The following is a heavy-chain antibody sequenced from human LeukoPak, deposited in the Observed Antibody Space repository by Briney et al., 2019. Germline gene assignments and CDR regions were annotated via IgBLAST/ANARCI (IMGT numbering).Heavy chain of an antibody. V-gene: IGHV4-38-2*02. J-gene: IGHJ4*02. CDR3: ASGIPEDY. CDR2: IYHSGST. CDR1: GYSISSGYY. D-gene: IGHD1-14*01. Sequence: SETLSLTCTVSGYSISSGYYWGWIRQPPGKGLEWIGSIYHSGSTYYNPSLKSRVTISVDTSKNQFSLKLSSVTAADTAVYYCASGIPEDYWGQGTLVTVSP.